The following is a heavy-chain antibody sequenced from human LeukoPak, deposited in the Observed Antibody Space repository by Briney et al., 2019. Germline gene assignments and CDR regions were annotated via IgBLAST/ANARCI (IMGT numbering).Heavy chain of an antibody. V-gene: IGHV4-39*01. Sequence: PSETLSLTCTVSGGSISSSSYYWGWIRQPPGKGLEWIGSIYYSGSTYYNPSLKSRVIISVDTSKNQFSLKLSSVTAADTAVYYCARRGGSSWYTNWFDPWGQGTLVTVSS. CDR2: IYYSGST. J-gene: IGHJ5*02. CDR3: ARRGGSSWYTNWFDP. D-gene: IGHD6-13*01. CDR1: GGSISSSSYY.